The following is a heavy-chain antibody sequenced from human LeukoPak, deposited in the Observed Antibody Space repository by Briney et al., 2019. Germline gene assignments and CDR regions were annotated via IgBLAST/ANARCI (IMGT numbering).Heavy chain of an antibody. CDR1: GVIFDDYA. Sequence: GGSLRLSCAASGVIFDDYAMYWVRQAPGKGLEWVSTFKTSSGQVYYAESVRGRFTISRVNSKNTVYLEMSSLRAEDTALYFCARSVPDYTRFDYWGQGALVTVSS. V-gene: IGHV3-23*01. CDR3: ARSVPDYTRFDY. J-gene: IGHJ4*02. D-gene: IGHD4-11*01. CDR2: FKTSSGQV.